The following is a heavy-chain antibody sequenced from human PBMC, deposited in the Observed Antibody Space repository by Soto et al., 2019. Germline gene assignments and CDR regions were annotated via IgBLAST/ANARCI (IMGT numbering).Heavy chain of an antibody. V-gene: IGHV1-69*13. D-gene: IGHD5-18*01. CDR3: ARVGEDTAMVTGTYYSGMDV. J-gene: IGHJ6*02. Sequence: ASVKVSCKASGGTFSSYAISWVRQAPGQGLEWMGGIIPIFGTANYAQKFQGRVTITADESTSTAYMELSSLRSEGTAVYYCARVGEDTAMVTGTYYSGMDVWGQGTTVTVYS. CDR2: IIPIFGTA. CDR1: GGTFSSYA.